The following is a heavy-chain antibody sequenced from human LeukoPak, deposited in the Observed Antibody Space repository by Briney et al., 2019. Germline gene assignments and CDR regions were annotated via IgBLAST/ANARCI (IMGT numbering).Heavy chain of an antibody. CDR1: GGSISSYY. D-gene: IGHD3-22*01. CDR3: ARGDSSGSHYYYYYYMDV. V-gene: IGHV4-59*01. Sequence: SETLSLTCTVSGGSISSYYWSWIRQPPGKGLEWIGYIYYSGSTNYNPSLKSRVTISVDTSKNQFSPKLSSVTAADTAVYYCARGDSSGSHYYYYYYMDVWGKGTTVTVSS. CDR2: IYYSGST. J-gene: IGHJ6*03.